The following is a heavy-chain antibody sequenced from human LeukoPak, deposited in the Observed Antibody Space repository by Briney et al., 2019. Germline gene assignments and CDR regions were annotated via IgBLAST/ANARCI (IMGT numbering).Heavy chain of an antibody. V-gene: IGHV3-30*02. CDR1: GFTFSSYA. D-gene: IGHD1-26*01. Sequence: SGGSLRLSCAASGFTFSSYAMSWVRQAPGKGLEWVAFIRYDGSNKYYADSVKGRFTISRDNSKNTLYLQMNSLRAEDTAVYYCAKSPGSSFDYWGQGTLVTVSS. J-gene: IGHJ4*02. CDR2: IRYDGSNK. CDR3: AKSPGSSFDY.